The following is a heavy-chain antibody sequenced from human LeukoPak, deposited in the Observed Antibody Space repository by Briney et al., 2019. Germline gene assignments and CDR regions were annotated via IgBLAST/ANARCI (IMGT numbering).Heavy chain of an antibody. Sequence: SETLSLTCTVSGNSFGDYYLSWIRQPAGKGLEWIGRIYTSGSTTYNPSLKRRVTMSVDTSKSQFSLNLMSVTAADTAVYYCARVGMVRGVVGDMDVWGKGTTVTISS. D-gene: IGHD3-10*01. J-gene: IGHJ6*03. V-gene: IGHV4-4*07. CDR2: IYTSGST. CDR1: GNSFGDYY. CDR3: ARVGMVRGVVGDMDV.